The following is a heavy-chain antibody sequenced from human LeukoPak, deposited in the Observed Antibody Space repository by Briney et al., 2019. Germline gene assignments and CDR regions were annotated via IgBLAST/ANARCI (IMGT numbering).Heavy chain of an antibody. CDR2: INHSGST. D-gene: IGHD6-19*01. CDR1: GGSFSGYY. V-gene: IGHV4-34*01. Sequence: PSETLSLTCAVYGGSFSGYYWSWIRQPPGKGLEWIGEINHSGSTNYNPSLKSRVTISVDTSKNQFSLKLSSVTAADTAVYYCASFVIAVAGTALWKDYWGQGTLVTVSS. CDR3: ASFVIAVAGTALWKDY. J-gene: IGHJ4*02.